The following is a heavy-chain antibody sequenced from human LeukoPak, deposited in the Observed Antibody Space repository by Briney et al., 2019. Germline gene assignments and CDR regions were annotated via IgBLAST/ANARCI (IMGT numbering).Heavy chain of an antibody. CDR3: ARSRTLWGAFDI. CDR1: GFTFSSRD. D-gene: IGHD2-21*01. J-gene: IGHJ3*02. V-gene: IGHV3-13*05. CDR2: IGTAGDP. Sequence: PGGSLRLSCAASGFTFSSRDVHWVRQTTGKGLEWVSGIGTAGDPYYLDSVKGRFTISRENAKNSLYLQMNSLRAGDTAVYYCARSRTLWGAFDIWGQGTMVTVSS.